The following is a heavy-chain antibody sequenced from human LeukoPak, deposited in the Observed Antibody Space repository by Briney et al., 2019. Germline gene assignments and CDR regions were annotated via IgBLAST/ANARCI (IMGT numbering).Heavy chain of an antibody. D-gene: IGHD2-2*01. V-gene: IGHV3-48*01. CDR3: ASGYCSSTSCLSDAFDI. J-gene: IGHJ3*02. CDR1: GFTFTEYS. CDR2: ISSNGRAT. Sequence: PGGSLRLSCETSGFTFTEYSMNWVRQSPGKGLEWVSYISSNGRATHYADSVQGRFTISRDSAKKSLYLQMNSLRAEDTAVYYCASGYCSSTSCLSDAFDIWGQGTMVTVSS.